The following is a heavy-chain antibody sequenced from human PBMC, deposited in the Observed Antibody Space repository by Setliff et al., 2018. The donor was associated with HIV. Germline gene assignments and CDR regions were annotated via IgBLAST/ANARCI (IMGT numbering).Heavy chain of an antibody. CDR2: ISAYNGNT. CDR1: GYTFSSYG. D-gene: IGHD6-25*01. V-gene: IGHV1-18*01. Sequence: ASVKVSCKASGYTFSSYGISWVRQAPGQGLEWMGWISAYNGNTNYAQKLQGRVTMTTGTSTSTAYMELRSLRSDDTAVYYCARDRLNVYSSGWGVGYWGQGTLVTVSS. J-gene: IGHJ4*02. CDR3: ARDRLNVYSSGWGVGY.